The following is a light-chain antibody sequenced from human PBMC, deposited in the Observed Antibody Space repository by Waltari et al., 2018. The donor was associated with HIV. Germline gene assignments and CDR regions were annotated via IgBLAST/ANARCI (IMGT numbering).Light chain of an antibody. Sequence: QSALTQPASVSGSPGQSITIPCTETSSDVGAYNLVSWYQQHPGKAPKLRIYDVSSRPSGVSDPFSGSKSGNTASLTSSGLQAEDEADYYCGSYTSSSTLVFGGGTKLTVL. CDR2: DVS. J-gene: IGLJ3*02. CDR3: GSYTSSSTLV. V-gene: IGLV2-14*03. CDR1: SSDVGAYNL.